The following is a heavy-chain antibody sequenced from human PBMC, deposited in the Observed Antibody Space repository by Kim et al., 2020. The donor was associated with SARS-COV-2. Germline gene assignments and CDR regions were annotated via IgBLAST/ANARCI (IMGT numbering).Heavy chain of an antibody. J-gene: IGHJ5*02. V-gene: IGHV1-24*01. D-gene: IGHD6-13*01. CDR3: ATGAAAGKSNWFDP. Sequence: AQKFQGRVTMTEDKPTDTAYMELSSLRSEDTAVYYCATGAAAGKSNWFDPWGQGTLVTVSS.